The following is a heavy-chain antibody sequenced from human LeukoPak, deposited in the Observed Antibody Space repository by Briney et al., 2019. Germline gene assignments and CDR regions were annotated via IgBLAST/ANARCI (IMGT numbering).Heavy chain of an antibody. J-gene: IGHJ5*02. V-gene: IGHV4-59*01. Sequence: SETLSLTCTVSGGSISSYYWSWIRQPPGKGLEWIGYIYYSGSTNYNPSLKSRVTISVDTSKNQFSPKLSSVTAADTAVYYCARGRYYDSSGYCFDPWGQGTLVTVSS. CDR3: ARGRYYDSSGYCFDP. CDR2: IYYSGST. D-gene: IGHD3-22*01. CDR1: GGSISSYY.